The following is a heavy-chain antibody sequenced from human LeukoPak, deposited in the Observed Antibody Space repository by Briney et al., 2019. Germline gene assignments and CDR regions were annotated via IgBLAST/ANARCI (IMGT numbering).Heavy chain of an antibody. CDR1: GVAFSGYY. CDR2: INHSGST. D-gene: IGHD3-9*01. Sequence: SETLSLTCAVYGVAFSGYYWSWIRQPPGKGLEWIGEINHSGSTNYNPSLKSRVTISVDTSKNQFSLKLSSVTAADTAVYYCARGGDILTGYNWRRYYYMDVWGKGTTVTVSS. CDR3: ARGGDILTGYNWRRYYYMDV. V-gene: IGHV4-34*01. J-gene: IGHJ6*03.